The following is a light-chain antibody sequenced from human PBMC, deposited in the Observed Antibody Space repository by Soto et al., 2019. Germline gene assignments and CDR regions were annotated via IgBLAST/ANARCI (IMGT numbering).Light chain of an antibody. CDR3: SSYAGNNKGV. CDR2: EVS. J-gene: IGLJ2*01. V-gene: IGLV2-8*01. CDR1: SSVVGGYNY. Sequence: QSVLTQPPSASGSPGQSVTISCTGTSSVVGGYNYVSWYQQYPGKAPKLMIYEVSKRPSGVPDRFSGSKSGNTASLTVSGLQAEDEADYYCSSYAGNNKGVFGGGTKLTVL.